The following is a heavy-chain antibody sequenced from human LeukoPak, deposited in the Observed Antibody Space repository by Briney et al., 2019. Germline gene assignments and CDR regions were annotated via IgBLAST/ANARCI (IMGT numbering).Heavy chain of an antibody. D-gene: IGHD2-8*02. V-gene: IGHV3-23*01. CDR2: VSGSAVRT. CDR1: GFTVSSVA. J-gene: IGHJ6*03. CDR3: AKNRGHCVDGVCHNYYYMDV. Sequence: GGSLRLSCAAAGFTVSSVARTWVRQAPGKGLEWVSTVSGSAVRTDYADSLKGRFTISRDNLKNTLYLQMNGLRAEDTDVYYCAKNRGHCVDGVCHNYYYMDVWGRGTTVTVSS.